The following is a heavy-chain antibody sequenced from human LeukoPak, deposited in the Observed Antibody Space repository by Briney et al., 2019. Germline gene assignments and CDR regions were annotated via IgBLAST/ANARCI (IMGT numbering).Heavy chain of an antibody. J-gene: IGHJ4*01. CDR2: INHSGST. V-gene: IGHV4-34*01. D-gene: IGHD3-22*01. Sequence: PSETLSLTCAVYGGSFSGYYWSWIRQPPGKGLEWIGEINHSGSTNYNPSLKSRVTISVDTSKNQFSLKLSSVTAADTAVYYCARVLRYYYDSSGYYGYWGQEPWSPSPQ. CDR3: ARVLRYYYDSSGYYGY. CDR1: GGSFSGYY.